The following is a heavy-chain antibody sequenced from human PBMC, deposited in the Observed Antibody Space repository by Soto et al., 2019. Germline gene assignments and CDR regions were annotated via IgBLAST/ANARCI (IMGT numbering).Heavy chain of an antibody. V-gene: IGHV1-69*01. CDR3: ASGRRRSPNLFNWFDP. D-gene: IGHD1-1*01. CDR1: GGTFSSYA. CDR2: TIPIFGTA. Sequence: QVQLVQSGAEVKKPGSSVKVSCKASGGTFSSYAISWVRQAPGQGLEWMGGTIPIFGTANYAQKFQGRVTITADESTSTAYMELSSLRSEDTAVYYCASGRRRSPNLFNWFDPWGQGTLVTVSS. J-gene: IGHJ5*02.